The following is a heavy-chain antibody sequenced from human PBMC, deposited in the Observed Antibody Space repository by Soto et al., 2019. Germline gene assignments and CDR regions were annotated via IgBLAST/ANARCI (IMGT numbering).Heavy chain of an antibody. Sequence: SXTLSLTCTVSGGSIRSADLFWTWLLQPPVKGLEWLCYIYYSGTTYYNPSLKGRLIISIDTSRKQFSLSLNSVTAADTAVYFCAREPYLPMARNDFWGQGAQGTVSS. CDR2: IYYSGTT. V-gene: IGHV4-30-4*01. J-gene: IGHJ4*02. CDR1: GGSIRSADLF. D-gene: IGHD3-10*01. CDR3: AREPYLPMARNDF.